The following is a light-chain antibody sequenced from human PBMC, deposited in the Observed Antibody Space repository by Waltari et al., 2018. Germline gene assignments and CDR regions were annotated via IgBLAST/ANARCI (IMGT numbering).Light chain of an antibody. V-gene: IGLV3-10*01. Sequence: SYALTQAPPVSVSPGPTARITCPGDELPTTQVFWYQQKSGHASVLVIYEDNKRPSGIPERFSGSTSDTLATLTISGAQVDDESDFYCWSTDSSGYYGVFGGGTKLTVL. CDR1: ELPTTQ. J-gene: IGLJ3*02. CDR2: EDN. CDR3: WSTDSSGYYGV.